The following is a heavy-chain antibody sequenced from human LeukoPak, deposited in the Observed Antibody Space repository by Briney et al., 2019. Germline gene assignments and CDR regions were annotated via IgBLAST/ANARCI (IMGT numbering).Heavy chain of an antibody. J-gene: IGHJ5*02. Sequence: GGSLRLSCAASGFTVSSTYMSWVRQAPGKGLEWVSVIYKDGKIYYIDSVKGRFTISRDTSKNTLYLQMNSLRVEDTAVYYCAKGDSSGWYESNWFDPWGQGTLVTVSS. V-gene: IGHV3-53*01. CDR1: GFTVSSTY. D-gene: IGHD6-19*01. CDR2: IYKDGKI. CDR3: AKGDSSGWYESNWFDP.